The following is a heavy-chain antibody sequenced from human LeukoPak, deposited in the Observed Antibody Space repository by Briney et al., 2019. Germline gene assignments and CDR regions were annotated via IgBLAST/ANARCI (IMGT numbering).Heavy chain of an antibody. CDR1: GFTFSSYG. CDR2: ISGSGGST. V-gene: IGHV3-23*01. J-gene: IGHJ4*02. CDR3: AKTYYDILTGYYDGPGNFDY. Sequence: PGGSLRLSCAASGFTFSSYGMSWVRQAPGKGLEWVSAISGSGGSTYYADSVKGRFTISRDNSKNTLYLQMNSLRAEDTAVYYCAKTYYDILTGYYDGPGNFDYWGQGTLVTVSS. D-gene: IGHD3-9*01.